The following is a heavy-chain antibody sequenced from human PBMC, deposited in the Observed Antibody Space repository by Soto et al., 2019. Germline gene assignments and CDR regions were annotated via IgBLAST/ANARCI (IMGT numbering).Heavy chain of an antibody. Sequence: SETLSLTCTVSGASINSSSYFWVWIRQPPGKGLEWIGSIYYSGSTYYNPSLKSRVTISVDTSKNQFSLKRNSVTAADAAVYYCARGMARLTVAGNRFDPWGQGTLVTVSS. CDR2: IYYSGST. CDR1: GASINSSSYF. J-gene: IGHJ5*02. CDR3: ARGMARLTVAGNRFDP. D-gene: IGHD6-19*01. V-gene: IGHV4-39*01.